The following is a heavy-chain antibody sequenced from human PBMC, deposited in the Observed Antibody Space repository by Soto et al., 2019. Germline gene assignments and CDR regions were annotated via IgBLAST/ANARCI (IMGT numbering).Heavy chain of an antibody. Sequence: SETLSLTCTVSGGSISSYHWSWIRQSAGKGLEWIGRIYTSGNTHYNPSLKSRVTVSIDTSKNQFFLTVNPVTAADAAVYYCGRYRGDNCDYEAYGGQGTPVTVSS. D-gene: IGHD4-17*01. CDR2: IYTSGNT. CDR1: GGSISSYH. CDR3: GRYRGDNCDYEAY. J-gene: IGHJ4*02. V-gene: IGHV4-4*07.